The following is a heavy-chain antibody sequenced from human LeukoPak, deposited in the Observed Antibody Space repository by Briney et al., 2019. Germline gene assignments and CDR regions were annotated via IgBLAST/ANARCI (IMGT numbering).Heavy chain of an antibody. D-gene: IGHD5-18*01. CDR1: GGSISSGSYY. J-gene: IGHJ6*03. CDR3: ARESLDTAMAKDYYYYMDV. CDR2: IYTSGST. Sequence: SETLSLTCTVSGGSISSGSYYWSWIRQPAGKGLEWIGCIYTSGSTNYNPSLKSRVTISLDTSKNQFSLKLSSVTAADTAVYYCARESLDTAMAKDYYYYMDVWGKGTTVTVSS. V-gene: IGHV4-61*02.